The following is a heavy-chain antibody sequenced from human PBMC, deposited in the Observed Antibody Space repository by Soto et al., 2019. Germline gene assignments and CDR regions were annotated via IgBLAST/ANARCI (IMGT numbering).Heavy chain of an antibody. D-gene: IGHD3-10*01. CDR1: GFTFSSRW. J-gene: IGHJ4*02. Sequence: GGSLRLSCAASGFTFSSRWMHWVRQDPGKGLQWVSRIRHDGADSNYADFVGGRFTISRDNTKSTLHLQMNSLRAEDTAVYFCAADLVAGSGSLGHWGQGTLVTVSS. CDR2: IRHDGADS. CDR3: AADLVAGSGSLGH. V-gene: IGHV3-74*01.